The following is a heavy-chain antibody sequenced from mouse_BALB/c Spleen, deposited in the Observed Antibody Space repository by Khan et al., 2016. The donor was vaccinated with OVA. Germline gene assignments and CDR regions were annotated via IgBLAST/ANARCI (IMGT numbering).Heavy chain of an antibody. CDR2: INPATDYT. D-gene: IGHD1-1*01. V-gene: IGHV1-7*01. CDR3: VNQGSRSAWFTY. J-gene: IGHJ3*01. Sequence: VQLQESGAELAKPGASVKMSCKASGYIFTSYWIHWVKQRPGQGLEWIGYINPATDYTEYNQKFKNKATLTADKSSSTAYMQLSSLTSEDSAVYSCVNQGSRSAWFTYWGQGTPVTVSA. CDR1: GYIFTSYW.